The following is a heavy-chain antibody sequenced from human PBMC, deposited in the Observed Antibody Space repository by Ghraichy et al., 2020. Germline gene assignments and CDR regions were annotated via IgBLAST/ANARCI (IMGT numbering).Heavy chain of an antibody. CDR2: INHSGST. Sequence: SETLSLTCAVYGGSFSGYYWSWIRQPPGKGLEWIGEINHSGSTNYNPSLKSRVTISVDTSKNQFSLKLSSVTAADTAVYYCARGEGRGQLVRPWRAENWFDPWGQGTLVTVSS. CDR3: ARGEGRGQLVRPWRAENWFDP. CDR1: GGSFSGYY. V-gene: IGHV4-34*01. J-gene: IGHJ5*02. D-gene: IGHD6-6*01.